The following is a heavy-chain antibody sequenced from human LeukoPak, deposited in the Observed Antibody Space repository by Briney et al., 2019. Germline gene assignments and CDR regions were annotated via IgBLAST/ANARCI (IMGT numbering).Heavy chain of an antibody. CDR2: IHDSGST. Sequence: KSSETLSLTCTVSGDSIRSYYWSWIRQPPGKGLEWIGNIHDSGSTKYNSSLKSRVTISVDTSNNQFSLRVTSLTAADTAVYYCARLGALHDAFDVWGQGTLVTVSS. V-gene: IGHV4-59*12. J-gene: IGHJ3*01. CDR3: ARLGALHDAFDV. CDR1: GDSIRSYY. D-gene: IGHD3-16*01.